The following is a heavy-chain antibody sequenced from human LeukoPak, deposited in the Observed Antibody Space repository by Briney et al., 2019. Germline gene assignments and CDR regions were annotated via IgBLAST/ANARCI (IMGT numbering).Heavy chain of an antibody. CDR3: ARETGNLIYYFDY. CDR1: GGSIRSYF. V-gene: IGHV4-59*01. J-gene: IGHJ4*02. Sequence: KPSETLSLTCTVSGGSIRSYFWSWIRQPPGKGLEWIGYIYSSGSTNYNPSFKSRVTISVDTSKNQFSLKLRSVTATGTAVYYCARETGNLIYYFDYWGQGTLVTVSS. CDR2: IYSSGST. D-gene: IGHD7-27*01.